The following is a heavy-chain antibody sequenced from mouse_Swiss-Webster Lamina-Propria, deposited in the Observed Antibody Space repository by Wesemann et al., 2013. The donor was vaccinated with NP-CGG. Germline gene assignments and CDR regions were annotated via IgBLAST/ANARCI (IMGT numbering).Heavy chain of an antibody. V-gene: IGHV3-8*02. J-gene: IGHJ4*01. D-gene: IGHD6-1*01. Sequence: EYAGYISYSGSTYYNPSLKSRISITRDTSKNQYYLQLNSVTTEDTATYYCARSGLWDYAMDYWGQREPQSPSPQ. CDR2: ISYSGST. CDR3: ARSGLWDYAMDY.